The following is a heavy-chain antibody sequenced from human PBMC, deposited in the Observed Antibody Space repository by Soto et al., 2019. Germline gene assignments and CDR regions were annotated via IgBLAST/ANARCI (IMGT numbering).Heavy chain of an antibody. J-gene: IGHJ6*02. V-gene: IGHV4-34*01. CDR2: IHPSGST. Sequence: QVQLQQWGAGLLKPSETLSLTCAVSGGSLSDYYWPWIRQSPGKGLEWIGEIHPSGSTNYNPSLRSRVTISVATSKNQFSLKLTSLTAADTAVYYCARGRDEYKLGNVWGHGTTVTVSS. CDR1: GGSLSDYY. D-gene: IGHD1-1*01. CDR3: ARGRDEYKLGNV.